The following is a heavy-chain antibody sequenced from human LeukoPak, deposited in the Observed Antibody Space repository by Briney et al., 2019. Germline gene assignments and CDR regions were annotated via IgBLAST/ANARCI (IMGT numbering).Heavy chain of an antibody. CDR1: GYTLTELS. CDR3: ATDLGMTGYYPEFH. D-gene: IGHD3-9*01. V-gene: IGHV1-24*01. J-gene: IGHJ4*02. Sequence: GASVKVSCKVSGYTLTELSMHWMRQAPGKGLEWMGGFDPEDGETIYAQKFQGRVTMTEDTSTDTAYMELSSLRSEDTAVYYCATDLGMTGYYPEFHWGQGTLVTVSS. CDR2: FDPEDGET.